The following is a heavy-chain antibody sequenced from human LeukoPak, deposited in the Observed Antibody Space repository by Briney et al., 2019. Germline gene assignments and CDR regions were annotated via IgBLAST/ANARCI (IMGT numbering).Heavy chain of an antibody. CDR1: GFTFSSYG. CDR2: ISYDGSNK. J-gene: IGHJ1*01. D-gene: IGHD3-22*01. Sequence: GGSLRLSCAASGFTFSSYGMHWVRQAPGKGLEWVAIISYDGSNKYYVDSVKGRFTISRDNSKNTLYLQMNSLRAEDTAVYYCAKGGSYYDSSGYYGYFQHWGQGTLVTVSS. CDR3: AKGGSYYDSSGYYGYFQH. V-gene: IGHV3-30*18.